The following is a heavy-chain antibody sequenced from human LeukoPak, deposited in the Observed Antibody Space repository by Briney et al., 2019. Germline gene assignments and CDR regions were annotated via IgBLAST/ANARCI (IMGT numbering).Heavy chain of an antibody. CDR3: ARTPSSGWYHGEEFDY. CDR2: IIPIFGTA. Sequence: ASAKVSCKASGGTFSSYAISWVRQAPGQGLEWMGRIIPIFGTANYAQKFQGRVTITTDESTSTAYMERSSLRSEDTAVYYCARTPSSGWYHGEEFDYWGQGTLVTVSS. J-gene: IGHJ4*02. CDR1: GGTFSSYA. D-gene: IGHD6-19*01. V-gene: IGHV1-69*05.